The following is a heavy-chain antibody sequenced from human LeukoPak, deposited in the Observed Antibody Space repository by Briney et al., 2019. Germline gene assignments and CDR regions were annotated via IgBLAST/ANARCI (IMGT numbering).Heavy chain of an antibody. Sequence: GGSLRLSCAASGFIFTNYFMSWVRQAPGKGLEWVASIEHDGSEKYYVDSVRGRFTISRDNTMNSLYLQMSSLRAEDTAVYYCATDRGWRTSGYYLYYFEYWGQGTLVTYSS. V-gene: IGHV3-7*01. D-gene: IGHD3-3*01. J-gene: IGHJ4*02. CDR1: GFIFTNYF. CDR2: IEHDGSEK. CDR3: ATDRGWRTSGYYLYYFEY.